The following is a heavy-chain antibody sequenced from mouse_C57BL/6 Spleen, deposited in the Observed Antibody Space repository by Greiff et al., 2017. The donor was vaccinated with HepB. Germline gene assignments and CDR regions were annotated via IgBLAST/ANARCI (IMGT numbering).Heavy chain of an antibody. D-gene: IGHD2-12*01. CDR3: ARWDLRRDPMDY. CDR2: IYPGSGST. CDR1: GYTFTSYC. V-gene: IGHV1-55*01. J-gene: IGHJ4*01. Sequence: QVQLQQSGAELVKPGASVKMSCKASGYTFTSYCITWVKQRPGQGLEWIGDIYPGSGSTNYNEKFKSKATLTVDTSSSTAYMQLSSLTSEDSAFYYCARWDLRRDPMDYWGQGTSVTVSS.